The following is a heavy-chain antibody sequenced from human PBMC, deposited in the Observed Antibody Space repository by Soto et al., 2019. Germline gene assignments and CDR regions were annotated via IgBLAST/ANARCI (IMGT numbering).Heavy chain of an antibody. CDR1: GVSISSGGYY. V-gene: IGHV4-31*03. Sequence: SETLSLTCTFSGVSISSGGYYWSWIRQHPGKGLEWIGYIYYSGSTYYNPSLKSRVTISVDTSKNQFSLKLSSVTAADTAVYYCARAIEVPYGDYSYFDYWGQGTLVTVSS. J-gene: IGHJ4*02. CDR2: IYYSGST. D-gene: IGHD4-17*01. CDR3: ARAIEVPYGDYSYFDY.